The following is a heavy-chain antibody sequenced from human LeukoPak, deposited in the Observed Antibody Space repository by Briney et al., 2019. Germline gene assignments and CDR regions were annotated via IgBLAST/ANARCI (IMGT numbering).Heavy chain of an antibody. CDR2: ISGSGGST. D-gene: IGHD5-12*01. V-gene: IGHV3-23*01. CDR3: ASAQYSGYEEYYFDY. J-gene: IGHJ4*02. CDR1: GFTFSSYA. Sequence: PGGSLRLSCAASGFTFSSYAMSWVRQAPGKGLEWVSAISGSGGSTYYADSVKGRFTISRDNSKNTLYLQMNSLRAEDTAVYYCASAQYSGYEEYYFDYWGQGTLVTVSS.